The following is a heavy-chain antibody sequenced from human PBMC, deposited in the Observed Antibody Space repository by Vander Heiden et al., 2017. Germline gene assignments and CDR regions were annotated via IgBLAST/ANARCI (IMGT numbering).Heavy chain of an antibody. CDR3: ARDVWFRFDS. Sequence: QVQLVQSGAEVKKPGASVKVSCKASGYTFTSNGISWLRQAPGQGLEWMGWISADSGNTIYEQKFQGRVTMTRDTSTNTVYMELRSLISDDTAVYYCARDVWFRFDSWGQGTLVTVSS. J-gene: IGHJ4*02. D-gene: IGHD3-10*01. CDR1: GYTFTSNG. V-gene: IGHV1-18*04. CDR2: ISADSGNT.